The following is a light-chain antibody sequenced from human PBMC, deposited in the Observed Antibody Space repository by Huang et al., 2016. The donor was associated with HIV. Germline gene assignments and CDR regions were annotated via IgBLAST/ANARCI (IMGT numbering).Light chain of an antibody. CDR2: GAS. Sequence: DIQMTQYPASLSASVGDRVTLTCRATQSISNYVSWYQQKPGKATTLLIYGASTLQSGVPPMFSGSGSGTDFTLTISSLQPEDFTTYYCQQSYNTPPTFGQGTKVEI. CDR1: QSISNY. CDR3: QQSYNTPPT. J-gene: IGKJ1*01. V-gene: IGKV1-39*01.